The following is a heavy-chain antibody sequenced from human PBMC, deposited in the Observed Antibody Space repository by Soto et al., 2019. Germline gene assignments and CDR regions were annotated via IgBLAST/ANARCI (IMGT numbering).Heavy chain of an antibody. J-gene: IGHJ6*02. CDR3: ARDRIDFWSGYHNYYYYGMDV. CDR1: GYTFTSYG. CDR2: ISAYNGNT. Sequence: GASVKVSCKASGYTFTSYGISWVRQAPGQGLEWMGWISAYNGNTNYAQKLQGRVTMTTDTSTSTAYMELRSLRSDDTAVYYCARDRIDFWSGYHNYYYYGMDVWGQGTAVTVSS. D-gene: IGHD3-3*01. V-gene: IGHV1-18*01.